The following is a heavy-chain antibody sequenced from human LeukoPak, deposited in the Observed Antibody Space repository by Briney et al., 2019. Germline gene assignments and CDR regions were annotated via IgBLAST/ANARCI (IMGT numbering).Heavy chain of an antibody. Sequence: GGSLRLSCAASGLTVSSNYMSWVRQAPGKGLEWVSVIYSGGSTYYADSVKGRFTIPRDNSKNTVYLQMNSLRAEDTAVYYCARAACGSCPFNFWGQGTLVTVSS. J-gene: IGHJ4*02. CDR1: GLTVSSNY. CDR3: ARAACGSCPFNF. CDR2: IYSGGST. D-gene: IGHD5-12*01. V-gene: IGHV3-53*01.